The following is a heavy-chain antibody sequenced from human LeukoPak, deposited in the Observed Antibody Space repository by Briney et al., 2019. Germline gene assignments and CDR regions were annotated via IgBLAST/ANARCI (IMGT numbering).Heavy chain of an antibody. V-gene: IGHV3-30*03. CDR1: GFTFSSYG. D-gene: IGHD3-16*01. CDR3: ATAEGEN. CDR2: ISSDGVNK. J-gene: IGHJ4*02. Sequence: GGSLRLSCAASGFTFSSYGMHWVRQAPGKGLEWVAVISSDGVNKYSADSVKGRFTISRDNSKNTLYLQMNSLRAEDTAVYYCATAEGENWGQGTLVTVSS.